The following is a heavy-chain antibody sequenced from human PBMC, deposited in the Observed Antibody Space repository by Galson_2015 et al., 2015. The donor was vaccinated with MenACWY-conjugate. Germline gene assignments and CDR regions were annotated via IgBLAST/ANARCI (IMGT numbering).Heavy chain of an antibody. J-gene: IGHJ4*02. CDR1: GFTFSSYA. CDR2: ISGSGGST. Sequence: SLRLSCAASGFTFSSYAMSWVRQVPGKGLEWVSAISGSGGSTDYADSVKGRFTISRDNSKNTLYLQMNSLRAGDSAIYYCAKDRYGDDDYSGQGTLVTVSS. CDR3: AKDRYGDDDY. D-gene: IGHD4-17*01. V-gene: IGHV3-23*01.